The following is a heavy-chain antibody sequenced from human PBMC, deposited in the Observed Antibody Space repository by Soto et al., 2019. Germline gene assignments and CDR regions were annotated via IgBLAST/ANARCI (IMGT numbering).Heavy chain of an antibody. CDR2: VSGSGGST. CDR3: AKEANGHSAFDV. Sequence: PGGSLRLSCAASGFTFSSYAMRCVRQAPGKGLEWVSAVSGSGGSTYYADSVKGRFTIFRDNSKSTLYLQMNSLRVEDTAIYYCAKEANGHSAFDVWGPGTMVTVSS. CDR1: GFTFSSYA. D-gene: IGHD2-8*01. J-gene: IGHJ3*01. V-gene: IGHV3-23*01.